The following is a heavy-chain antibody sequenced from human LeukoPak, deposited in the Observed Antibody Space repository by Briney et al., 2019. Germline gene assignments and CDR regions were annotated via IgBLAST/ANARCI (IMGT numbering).Heavy chain of an antibody. CDR2: IRSKAYGGTT. J-gene: IGHJ4*02. CDR1: GFTFGDYA. D-gene: IGHD3-10*01. V-gene: IGHV3-49*04. CDR3: TRDRITMVRGVKALDY. Sequence: PGRSLRLSCTASGFTFGDYAMSWVRQAPGKGLEWVGFIRSKAYGGTTEYAASVKGRFTISGDDSKSIAYLQMNSLKTEDTAVYYCTRDRITMVRGVKALDYWGQGTLVTVSS.